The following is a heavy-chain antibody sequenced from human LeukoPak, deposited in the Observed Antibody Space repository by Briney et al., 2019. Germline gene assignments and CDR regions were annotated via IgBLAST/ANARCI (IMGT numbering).Heavy chain of an antibody. CDR2: ISAYNGYT. V-gene: IGHV1-18*01. CDR3: AIRRSSGSYYRGFDY. Sequence: ASVKVSCKASGYTFTSYGISWVRQAPGQGLEWMGWISAYNGYTNYAQKFQFRVTMTTDTSTSTAYMELRSLTSDDTAVYYCAIRRSSGSYYRGFDYWGQGTLVTVSS. J-gene: IGHJ4*02. CDR1: GYTFTSYG. D-gene: IGHD3-10*01.